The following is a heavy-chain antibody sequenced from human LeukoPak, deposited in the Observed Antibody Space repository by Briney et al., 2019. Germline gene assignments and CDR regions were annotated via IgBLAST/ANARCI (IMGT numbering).Heavy chain of an antibody. V-gene: IGHV3-66*04. CDR2: IYSGGNT. Sequence: PGGSLRLSCAASGLIVSSNYMNWVRQAPGKGLEWVSVIYSGGNTYYADSVKGRFTISGDNSKNTLYLQMNSLRAEDTAVYYCARLSSSWHIDYWGQGTLVTVSS. J-gene: IGHJ4*02. CDR3: ARLSSSWHIDY. CDR1: GLIVSSNY. D-gene: IGHD6-13*01.